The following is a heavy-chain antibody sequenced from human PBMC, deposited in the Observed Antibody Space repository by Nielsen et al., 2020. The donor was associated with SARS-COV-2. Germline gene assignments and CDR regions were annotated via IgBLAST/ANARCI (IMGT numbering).Heavy chain of an antibody. J-gene: IGHJ4*02. V-gene: IGHV3-21*01. D-gene: IGHD4-11*01. CDR3: ARDRYSNYGAGLNDY. CDR2: ISSSSSYI. Sequence: ETLSLTCAVSGGSISSSNWWSWVRQAPGKGLEWVSSISSSSSYIYYADSVKGRFTISRDNAKNSLYLQMNSLRAEDTAVYYCARDRYSNYGAGLNDYWGQGTLVTVSS. CDR1: GGSISSSN.